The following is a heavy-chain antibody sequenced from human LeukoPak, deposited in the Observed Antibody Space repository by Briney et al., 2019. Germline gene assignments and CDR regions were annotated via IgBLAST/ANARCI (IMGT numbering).Heavy chain of an antibody. CDR2: IKQDGSEK. CDR1: GFTFSSYS. V-gene: IGHV3-7*01. CDR3: AREEYVVPAGMEGQFAYYYYYMDV. D-gene: IGHD2-2*01. Sequence: PGGSLRLSCAASGFTFSSYSMTWVRQAPGKGLEWVANIKQDGSEKSYVDSVKGRFTISRDNAKDSLYLQMNSLRADDTAVYYCAREEYVVPAGMEGQFAYYYYYMDVWGTGTTVTVSS. J-gene: IGHJ6*03.